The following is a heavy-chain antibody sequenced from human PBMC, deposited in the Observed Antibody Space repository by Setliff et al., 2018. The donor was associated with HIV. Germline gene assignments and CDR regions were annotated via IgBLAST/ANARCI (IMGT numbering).Heavy chain of an antibody. V-gene: IGHV1-8*02. J-gene: IGHJ3*02. CDR1: GYTFTSYD. Sequence: ASVKVSCKASGYTFTSYDINWVRQATGQGLEWMGWMNPNSGNTGYAQKFQGRVTMTRNTSISTAYMELSSLRSEDTAVYYCAREGTYSGTYWVRRVASFDIWGQGTMVTVSS. CDR3: AREGTYSGTYWVRRVASFDI. CDR2: MNPNSGNT. D-gene: IGHD1-26*01.